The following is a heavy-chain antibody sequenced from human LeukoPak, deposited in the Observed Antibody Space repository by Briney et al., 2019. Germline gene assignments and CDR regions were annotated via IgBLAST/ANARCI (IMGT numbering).Heavy chain of an antibody. CDR2: IYYSGST. V-gene: IGHV4-39*01. D-gene: IGHD3-10*01. CDR3: ARRSLWFGELSLYYFDY. Sequence: PSETLSLSCTVSGGSISSSGYYWGWIRQPPGKGLEWIGCIYYSGSTYYNPSLKSRVTVSVDTSKNQFSLKVGSVSAADTAVYYCARRSLWFGELSLYYFDYWGQGTLVTVSS. CDR1: GGSISSSGYY. J-gene: IGHJ4*02.